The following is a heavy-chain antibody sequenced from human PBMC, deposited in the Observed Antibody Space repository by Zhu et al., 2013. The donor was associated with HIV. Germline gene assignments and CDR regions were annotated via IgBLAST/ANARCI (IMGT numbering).Heavy chain of an antibody. CDR1: GYTFASYG. V-gene: IGHV1-18*01. J-gene: IGHJ4*02. CDR2: ISANNGNR. CDR3: ARDRMNHWNYVGEVKF. D-gene: IGHD1-7*01. Sequence: QVQLVQSGAEVKKPGASVKVSCKTSGYTFASYGFSWVRQAPGQGLEWMGWISANNGNRNYERKFKGRVTMTTDTATNTAYLEMRGLTSDDTAVYYCARDRMNHWNYVGEVKFWGQGTLVTVSS.